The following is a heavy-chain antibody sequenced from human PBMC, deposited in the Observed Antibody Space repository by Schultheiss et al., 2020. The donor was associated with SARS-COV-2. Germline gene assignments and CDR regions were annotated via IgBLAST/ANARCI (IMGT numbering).Heavy chain of an antibody. CDR1: GFTFDDYA. V-gene: IGHV3-9*03. CDR3: ARDRTPGGDGDSGDAFDI. CDR2: ISWNSGSI. J-gene: IGHJ3*02. Sequence: GGSLRLSCAASGFTFDDYAMHWVRQAPGKGLEWVSGISWNSGSIGYADSVKGRFTSSRDNSKHTLFLQMNSLTTDDMAVYYCARDRTPGGDGDSGDAFDIWGQGTLVTVSS. D-gene: IGHD4-17*01.